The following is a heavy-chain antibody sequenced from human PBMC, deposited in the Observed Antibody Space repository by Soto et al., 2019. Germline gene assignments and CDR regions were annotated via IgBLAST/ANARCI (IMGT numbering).Heavy chain of an antibody. D-gene: IGHD3-22*01. CDR2: ISSSGSTT. CDR1: GFTFSNFH. CDR3: ARDAFDYDTTGYHSDY. J-gene: IGHJ4*02. V-gene: IGHV3-48*03. Sequence: EVQLVESGGGLVQPGGSLRLSCGASGFTFSNFHMNWVRQAPGKGLEWVSYISSSGSTTYYADSVKGRFTISRDNARNSLFLQMSRLRGEDTAVFYCARDAFDYDTTGYHSDYWGQGTLVTVSS.